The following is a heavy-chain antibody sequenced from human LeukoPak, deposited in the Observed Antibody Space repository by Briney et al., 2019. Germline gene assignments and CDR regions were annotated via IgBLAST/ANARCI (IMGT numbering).Heavy chain of an antibody. J-gene: IGHJ4*02. D-gene: IGHD2-21*01. CDR2: ISGSSIYI. V-gene: IGHV3-21*01. CDR1: GFTFSSYS. Sequence: GGSLRFSCAASGFTFSSYSMNWVRQAPGKGLEWVSSISGSSIYIYYADSTKGRFTISRDNAKNSLYLQMNSLRAEDTAVYYCARLKGEVSIFEYWGQGTLVTVSS. CDR3: ARLKGEVSIFEY.